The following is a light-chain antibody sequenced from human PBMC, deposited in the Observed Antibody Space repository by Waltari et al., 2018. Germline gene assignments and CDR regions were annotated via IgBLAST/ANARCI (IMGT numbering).Light chain of an antibody. CDR3: QAWDSSAFV. CDR2: RDD. CDR1: KLGSKY. J-gene: IGLJ1*01. Sequence: SYEVTQPPSVSVSPRQRATITCSGEKLGSKYVSWYQQKSGQSPVLVIYRDDKRPSGIPWRFSGSNSGNTANLTISGTQPMDEADYYCQAWDSSAFVFGAGTKVTVL. V-gene: IGLV3-1*01.